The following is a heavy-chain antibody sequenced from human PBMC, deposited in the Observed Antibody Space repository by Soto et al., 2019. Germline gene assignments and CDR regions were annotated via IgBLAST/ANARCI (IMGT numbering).Heavy chain of an antibody. CDR3: ARGGGSDWHDNWFDP. D-gene: IGHD6-19*01. CDR1: GGSFSGYY. J-gene: IGHJ5*02. CDR2: INHSGST. Sequence: SETLSLTCAVYGGSFSGYYWTWIRQPPGKGLEWVGEINHSGSTTYNSSLKSRVSISLDTSKNQFSLKLSSMTAADTAVYYCARGGGSDWHDNWFDPWGQGTLVTVSS. V-gene: IGHV4-34*01.